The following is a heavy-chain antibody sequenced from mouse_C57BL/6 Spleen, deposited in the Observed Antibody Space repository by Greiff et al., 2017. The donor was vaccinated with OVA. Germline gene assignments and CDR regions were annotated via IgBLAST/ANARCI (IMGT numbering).Heavy chain of an antibody. D-gene: IGHD2-4*01. CDR3: ARGGYDYDLAWFAY. V-gene: IGHV1-81*01. Sequence: QVQLKQSGAELARPGASVKLSCKASGYTFTSYGISWVKQRTGQGLEWIGEIYPRSGNTYYNEKFKGKATLTADKSSSTAYMELRSLTSEDSAVYFCARGGYDYDLAWFAYWGQGTLVTVSA. CDR1: GYTFTSYG. J-gene: IGHJ3*01. CDR2: IYPRSGNT.